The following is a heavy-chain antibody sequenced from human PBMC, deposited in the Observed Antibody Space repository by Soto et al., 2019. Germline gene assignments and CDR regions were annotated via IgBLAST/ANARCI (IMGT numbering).Heavy chain of an antibody. CDR2: IYYSGST. V-gene: IGHV4-59*01. CDR3: ARTSSIAVAGLDY. D-gene: IGHD6-19*01. CDR1: GGYISSYY. Sequence: SETMSLTCTVAGGYISSYYGSWIRKPPGKGLEWIGYIYYSGSTNYNPSLKSRVTISVDTSKNQFPLKLSSVTAADTAVYYCARTSSIAVAGLDYWGQGTLVTVSS. J-gene: IGHJ4*02.